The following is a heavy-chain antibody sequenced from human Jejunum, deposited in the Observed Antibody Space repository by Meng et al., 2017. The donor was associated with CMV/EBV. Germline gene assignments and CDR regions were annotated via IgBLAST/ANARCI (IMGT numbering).Heavy chain of an antibody. D-gene: IGHD6-25*01. CDR3: ARGLIAALFDY. CDR2: ISTDNGKT. J-gene: IGHJ4*02. V-gene: IGHV1-18*01. Sequence: KASGYSFTTFDIRWVRQAPGQGLEWMGWISTDNGKTNYAPNLQGRVTMTTDTSTSTAYLELRGLRSDDTALYFCARGLIAALFDYWGQGTLVTVSS. CDR1: GYSFTTFD.